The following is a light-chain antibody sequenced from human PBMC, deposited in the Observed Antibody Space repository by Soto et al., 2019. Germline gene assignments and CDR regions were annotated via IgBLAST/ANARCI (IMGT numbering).Light chain of an antibody. J-gene: IGLJ2*01. CDR3: GTWDSSLSGVV. V-gene: IGLV1-51*01. CDR1: SSNIGNNY. Sequence: QSVLTQLPSVYAAPGQKVTISCSGSSSNIGNNYVSWYQQLPGTAPKLLIYDNNKRPSGIPDRFSGSKSGTSATLGITGLQTGDEADYYCGTWDSSLSGVVFGGGTKVTVL. CDR2: DNN.